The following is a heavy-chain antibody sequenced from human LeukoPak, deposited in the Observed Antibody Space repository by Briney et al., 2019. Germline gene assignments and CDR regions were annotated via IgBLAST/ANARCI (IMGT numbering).Heavy chain of an antibody. CDR2: INTNTGNP. CDR3: ARAGSSGYYGSDAFDI. V-gene: IGHV7-4-1*02. J-gene: IGHJ3*02. D-gene: IGHD3-22*01. CDR1: GYTFTSYA. Sequence: ASVKVSCKASGYTFTSYAMNWVRQAPGQGLEWMGWINTNTGNPTYAQGFTGRFVFSLDPSVSTAYLQISSLKAEDTAVYYCARAGSSGYYGSDAFDIWGQGTMVTVSS.